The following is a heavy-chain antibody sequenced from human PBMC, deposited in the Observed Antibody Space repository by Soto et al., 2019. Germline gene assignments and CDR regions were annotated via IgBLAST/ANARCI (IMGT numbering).Heavy chain of an antibody. J-gene: IGHJ5*02. CDR1: GGTFSSYT. CDR3: ATKGCSGGNCYLKGWFDP. V-gene: IGHV1-69*02. CDR2: IIPILGIA. Sequence: GASVKVSCKASGGTFSSYTISWVRQAPGQGLEWMGRIIPILGIANYAQKFQGRVTITADKSTSTAYMELSSLRSEGTAVYYCATKGCSGGNCYLKGWFDPWGQGTLVTVSS. D-gene: IGHD2-15*01.